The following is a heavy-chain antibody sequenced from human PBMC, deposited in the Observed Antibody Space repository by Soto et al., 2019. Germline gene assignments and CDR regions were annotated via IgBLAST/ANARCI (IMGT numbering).Heavy chain of an antibody. Sequence: ASVKVSCKTSGYTFTSFGISWVRQAPGQGLEWMGWITTDKGKTNYAQKFQGRVTMTTDTSTSTAYMELRSLRSDDTAVYYCARDPPPMDVWGQGTTVTVSS. CDR2: ITTDKGKT. J-gene: IGHJ6*02. CDR1: GYTFTSFG. CDR3: ARDPPPMDV. V-gene: IGHV1-18*01.